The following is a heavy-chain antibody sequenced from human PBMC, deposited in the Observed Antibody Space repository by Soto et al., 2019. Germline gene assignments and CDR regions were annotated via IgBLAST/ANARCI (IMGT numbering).Heavy chain of an antibody. CDR3: ARRRQWDGVLPH. CDR2: IYYSGST. V-gene: IGHV4-59*08. D-gene: IGHD1-26*01. CDR1: GGSISSYY. Sequence: QVQLQESGPGLVKPSETLSLTCTVSGGSISSYYWSWIRQPPGKGLEWIGYIYYSGSTNYNPSLKSRVTISVDTSKNQFSLKLSSVTAADTAVYYCARRRQWDGVLPHWGQGTLVTVSS. J-gene: IGHJ1*01.